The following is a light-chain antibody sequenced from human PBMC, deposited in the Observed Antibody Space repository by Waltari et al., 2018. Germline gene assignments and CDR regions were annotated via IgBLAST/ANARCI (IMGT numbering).Light chain of an antibody. Sequence: DIVMTQSPDSLAVSLGERATIKCKSSQSLLDTSKNKKNVGWYQQKPGQPPRLLIYWASTRESGVPDRFSGSRSGTDFTLTISSLQAEDVAVYYCQQYYTFPCTFGQGTKVEIK. CDR1: QSLLDTSKNKKN. V-gene: IGKV4-1*01. CDR3: QQYYTFPCT. J-gene: IGKJ1*01. CDR2: WAS.